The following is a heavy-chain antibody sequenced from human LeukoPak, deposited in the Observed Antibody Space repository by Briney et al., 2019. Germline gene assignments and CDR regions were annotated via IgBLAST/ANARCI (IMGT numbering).Heavy chain of an antibody. Sequence: GGSLRLSCAASGFTFSSYAMSWVRQAPGKGLEWVSAISGSGGSTYYADSVKGRFTISRDNSKNTLYLQMNSLRAEDTAVYYCARTGGYSGYDLDYFDYWGQGTLVTVSS. D-gene: IGHD5-12*01. CDR3: ARTGGYSGYDLDYFDY. J-gene: IGHJ4*02. CDR1: GFTFSSYA. V-gene: IGHV3-23*01. CDR2: ISGSGGST.